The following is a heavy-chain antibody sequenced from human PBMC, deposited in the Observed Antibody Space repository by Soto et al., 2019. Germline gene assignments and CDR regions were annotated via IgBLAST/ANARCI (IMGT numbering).Heavy chain of an antibody. CDR1: GYTFTSYY. CDR2: INPSGGTT. CDR3: ARDRDPAMVYDFDC. D-gene: IGHD5-18*01. J-gene: IGHJ4*02. V-gene: IGHV1-46*01. Sequence: ASVKVSCKASGYTFTSYYGHWVRQAPGQGLEWMGVINPSGGTTSYAQKFQGRVTMTRDTSTNTVYMELSSLRSEDTAVYYCARDRDPAMVYDFDCWGQGTLVTVSS.